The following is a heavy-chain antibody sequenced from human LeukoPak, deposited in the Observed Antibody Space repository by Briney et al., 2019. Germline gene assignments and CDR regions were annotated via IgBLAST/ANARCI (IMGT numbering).Heavy chain of an antibody. V-gene: IGHV5-51*01. D-gene: IGHD2-2*02. J-gene: IGHJ6*03. CDR1: GYSFATYW. CDR2: IYPGDSDT. CDR3: ARGAGCSSTSCYRDYYYYMDV. Sequence: GESLKISCKGSGYSFATYWIAWVRQMPGQGLEWMGIIYPGDSDTRDSPSFQGQVTISADKSISTAHLQWSSLKASDSAMYYCARGAGCSSTSCYRDYYYYMDVWGKGTTVTVSS.